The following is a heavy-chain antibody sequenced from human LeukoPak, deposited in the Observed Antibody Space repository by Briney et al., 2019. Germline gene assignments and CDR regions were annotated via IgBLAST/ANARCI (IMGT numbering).Heavy chain of an antibody. CDR2: IYSGGST. CDR1: GFTVSSNY. D-gene: IGHD3-10*01. J-gene: IGHJ4*02. Sequence: GGSLRLSCAASGFTVSSNYMSWVRQAPGKGLEWVSVIYSGGSTYYADSVKGRFTISRDNSKNTLYLQMNSLRAEDTAVYYCARAHSGSGSYGLDYWGQGTLVTVSS. CDR3: ARAHSGSGSYGLDY. V-gene: IGHV3-66*01.